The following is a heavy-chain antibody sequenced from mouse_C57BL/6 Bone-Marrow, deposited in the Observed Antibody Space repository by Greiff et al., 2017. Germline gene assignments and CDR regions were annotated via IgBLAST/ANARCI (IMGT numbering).Heavy chain of an antibody. D-gene: IGHD1-1*01. CDR3: ARSITTVVALYAMDY. CDR1: GFTFTDYY. Sequence: EVKVEESGGGLVQPGGSLSLSCAASGFTFTDYYMSWVRQPPGKALEWLGFIRNKANGYTTEYSATVKGRFTISSDNSQSILYLQMNALRAEDSSTYDCARSITTVVALYAMDYWGQGTSVTVSS. J-gene: IGHJ4*01. V-gene: IGHV7-3*01. CDR2: IRNKANGYTT.